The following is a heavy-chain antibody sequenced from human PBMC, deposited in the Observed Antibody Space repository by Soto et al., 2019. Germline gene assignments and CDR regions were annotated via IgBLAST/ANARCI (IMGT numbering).Heavy chain of an antibody. CDR2: IIPIFGTA. Sequence: QVQLVQSGAEVKKPGSSVKVSCKASGGTFSSYAISWVRQAPGQGLEWMGGIIPIFGTANYAQKFQGRVTITADESTSIASMELSSLRSEDTAVYYCARGKVEMATIGYFDYWGQGTLVTVSS. CDR3: ARGKVEMATIGYFDY. V-gene: IGHV1-69*12. CDR1: GGTFSSYA. D-gene: IGHD5-12*01. J-gene: IGHJ4*02.